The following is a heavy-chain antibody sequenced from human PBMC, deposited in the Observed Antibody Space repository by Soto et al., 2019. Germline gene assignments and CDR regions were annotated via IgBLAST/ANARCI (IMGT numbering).Heavy chain of an antibody. CDR2: IYYSGST. D-gene: IGHD3-22*01. CDR1: GGSISSGDYY. V-gene: IGHV4-30-4*01. CDR3: ARTYDSSGYYFG. J-gene: IGHJ4*02. Sequence: PSETLSLTCTVSGGSISSGDYYWSWIRQPPGKGLEWIGYIYYSGSTYYNPSLKSRVTISVDTSKNQFSLKLSSVTAADTAVYYCARTYDSSGYYFGWGQGTLVTVSS.